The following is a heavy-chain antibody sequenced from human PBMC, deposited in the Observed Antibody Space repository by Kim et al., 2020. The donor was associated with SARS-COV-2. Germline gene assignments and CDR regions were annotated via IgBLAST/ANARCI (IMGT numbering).Heavy chain of an antibody. D-gene: IGHD3-22*01. V-gene: IGHV3-30*18. CDR1: GFTFSSYG. J-gene: IGHJ4*02. Sequence: GGSLRLSCAASGFTFSSYGMHWVRQAPGKGLEWVAVISYDGSNKYYADSVKGRFTISRDNSKNTLYLQMNSLRAEDTAVYYCAKGHMIPYDYFDYWGQGTLVTVSS. CDR2: ISYDGSNK. CDR3: AKGHMIPYDYFDY.